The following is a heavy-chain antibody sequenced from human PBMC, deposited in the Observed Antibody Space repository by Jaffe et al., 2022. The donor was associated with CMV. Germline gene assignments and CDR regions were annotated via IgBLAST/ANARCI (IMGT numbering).Heavy chain of an antibody. V-gene: IGHV4-39*01. J-gene: IGHJ3*02. CDR2: IYYSGST. D-gene: IGHD1-26*01. Sequence: QLQLQESGPGLVKPSETLSLTCTVSGGSISSSSYYWGWIRQPPGKGLEWIGSIYYSGSTYYNPSLKSRVTISVDTSKNQFSLKLSSVTAADTAVYYCAHDNSGSYRSDAFDIWGQGTMVTVSS. CDR1: GGSISSSSYY. CDR3: AHDNSGSYRSDAFDI.